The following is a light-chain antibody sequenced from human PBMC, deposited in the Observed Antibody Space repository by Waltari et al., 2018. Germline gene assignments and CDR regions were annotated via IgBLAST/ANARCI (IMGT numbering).Light chain of an antibody. CDR1: RNNVGNQG. CDR2: RNN. Sequence: QAGLTQPPSVSKGLRQTATLSCTGNRNNVGNQGGAWLQQHQGQPPKLLSYRNNNRPSGISDRFSASRSGNTAFLTISGLQPEDEADYYCSAWDSDLTVYVFGTGTKVTVL. J-gene: IGLJ1*01. V-gene: IGLV10-54*04. CDR3: SAWDSDLTVYV.